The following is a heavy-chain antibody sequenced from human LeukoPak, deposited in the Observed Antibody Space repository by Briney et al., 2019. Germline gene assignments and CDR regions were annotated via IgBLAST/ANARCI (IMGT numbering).Heavy chain of an antibody. CDR1: AFTFSYYA. CDR2: ISGSGST. Sequence: GGSLRLSCAASAFTFSYYAMSWVRQAPGRGLEWVSAISGSGSTHYADSVKGRFTISRDNSKNTLYLQMNSLRAEDTAVYYCAKEMHVLRFLEWSTPLDYWGQGTLVTVSS. D-gene: IGHD3-3*01. V-gene: IGHV3-23*01. J-gene: IGHJ4*02. CDR3: AKEMHVLRFLEWSTPLDY.